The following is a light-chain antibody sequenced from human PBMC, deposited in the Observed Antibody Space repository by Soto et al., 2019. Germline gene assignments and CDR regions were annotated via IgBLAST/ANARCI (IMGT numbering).Light chain of an antibody. CDR1: QRIDRY. CDR2: DAS. J-gene: IGKJ1*01. Sequence: DIQLTQSPSTLSASVGDRVTVTCRASQRIDRYLAWYQQKPGKAPKLLVYDASTLEGGVPSSFSGSGSATEFILTISSLQPDDFATYYCQQYINGWTFGQGTKVEIK. CDR3: QQYINGWT. V-gene: IGKV1-5*01.